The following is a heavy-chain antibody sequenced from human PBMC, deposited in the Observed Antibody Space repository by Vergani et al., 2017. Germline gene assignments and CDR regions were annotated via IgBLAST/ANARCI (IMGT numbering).Heavy chain of an antibody. D-gene: IGHD3/OR15-3a*01. J-gene: IGHJ4*02. Sequence: QVQLQQWGAGLLKPSETLSLTCAVYGGSFSGYYWSWVRQAPGKGLEWVAVIWYDGSNKYYADSVKGRFTISRDNSKNTLYLQMNSLRAEDTAVYYCARDLDSRDFDYWGQGTLVTVSS. CDR3: ARDLDSRDFDY. V-gene: IGHV3-33*08. CDR1: GGSFSGYY. CDR2: IWYDGSNK.